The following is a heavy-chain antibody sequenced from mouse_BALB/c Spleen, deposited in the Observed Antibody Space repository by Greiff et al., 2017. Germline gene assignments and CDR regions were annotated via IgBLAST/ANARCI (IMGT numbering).Heavy chain of an antibody. CDR3: AREGYGNYSFDY. CDR2: ISSGGGST. J-gene: IGHJ2*01. Sequence: EVNVVESGGGLVKPGGSLKLSCAASGFAFSSYDMSWVRQTPEKRLEWVAYISSGGGSTYYPDTVKGRFTISRDNAKNTLYLQMSSLKSEDTAMYYCAREGYGNYSFDYWGQGTTLTVSS. D-gene: IGHD2-1*01. V-gene: IGHV5-12-1*01. CDR1: GFAFSSYD.